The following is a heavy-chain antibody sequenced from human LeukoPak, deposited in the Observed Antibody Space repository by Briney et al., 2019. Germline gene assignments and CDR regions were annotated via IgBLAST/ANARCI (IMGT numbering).Heavy chain of an antibody. D-gene: IGHD6-6*01. CDR2: IKQDGSEK. CDR1: GFTFSTSW. V-gene: IGHV3-7*01. J-gene: IGHJ4*02. CDR3: AWYSRSSEAY. Sequence: GGSPRLSCAAPGFTFSTSWMSWVRPAPGGGLEWVANIKQDGSEKNYVDSVKGRFTISRDNAKDLLYLQMNSLRVEDTAMYYCAWYSRSSEAYWGQGTLVTVSS.